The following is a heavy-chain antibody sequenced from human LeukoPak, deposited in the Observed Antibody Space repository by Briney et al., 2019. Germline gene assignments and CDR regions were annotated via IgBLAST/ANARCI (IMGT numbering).Heavy chain of an antibody. CDR1: GGSISSYY. CDR2: INDIGST. V-gene: IGHV4-34*01. Sequence: SETLSLTCTVSGGSISSYYLSWVRQPPGKGLEWIGEINDIGSTNYNPSLKSRVTISVDTSKNQFSLKLSSVTAADTAVYYCARHLRGGLRAFEIWGPGTMVTVSS. CDR3: ARHLRGGLRAFEI. D-gene: IGHD2-21*02. J-gene: IGHJ3*02.